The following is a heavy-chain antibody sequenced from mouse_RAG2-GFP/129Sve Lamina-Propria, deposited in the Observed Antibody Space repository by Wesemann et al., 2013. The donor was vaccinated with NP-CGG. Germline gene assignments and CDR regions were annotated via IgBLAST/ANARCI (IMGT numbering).Heavy chain of an antibody. J-gene: IGHJ1*03. Sequence: QVQLQQSGAELMKPGASVKLSCKATGYTFTGYWIEWVKQRPGKGLEWIGRIYPGDGDTNYNGKFKGKATLTADKSSSTAYMELRSLTSEDSAVYYCARTPYYGSSYRYFDVWGTGTTVTVSS. CDR2: IYPGDGDT. CDR1: GYTFTGYW. D-gene: IGHD1-1*01. CDR3: ARTPYYGSSYRYFDV. V-gene: IGHV1-82*01.